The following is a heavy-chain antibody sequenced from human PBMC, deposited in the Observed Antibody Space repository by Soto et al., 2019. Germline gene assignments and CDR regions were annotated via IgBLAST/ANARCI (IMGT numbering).Heavy chain of an antibody. CDR3: ARASYYGDFN. D-gene: IGHD4-17*01. CDR1: GFTFSSYS. Sequence: GGSVRLSCAASGFTFSSYSMNWVRQAPGKGLEWVSYISSSSSTIYYADSVKGRFTISRDNAKNSLYLQMNSLRAEDTAVYYCARASYYGDFNWGLGTLVTVSS. V-gene: IGHV3-48*01. J-gene: IGHJ4*02. CDR2: ISSSSSTI.